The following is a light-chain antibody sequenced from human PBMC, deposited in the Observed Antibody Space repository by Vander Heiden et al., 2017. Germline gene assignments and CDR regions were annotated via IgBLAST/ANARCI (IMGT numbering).Light chain of an antibody. CDR2: DVN. V-gene: IGLV2-11*01. Sequence: QYALTQPRLVGGSPGQSVTISCTGTSSDVGNCNYVSWYQQHPGKAPKLMIYDVNKRPSGVPDRFSGSKSDNTASLTISGLQAEDEADYYCCSYAGTYTGVFGGGTKLTVL. CDR3: CSYAGTYTGV. J-gene: IGLJ3*02. CDR1: SSDVGNCNY.